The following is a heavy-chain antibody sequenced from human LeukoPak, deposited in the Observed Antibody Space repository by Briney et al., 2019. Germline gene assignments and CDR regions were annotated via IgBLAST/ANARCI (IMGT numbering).Heavy chain of an antibody. CDR3: AREGGLGYCSTTSCALRY. J-gene: IGHJ4*02. D-gene: IGHD2-2*01. CDR2: IYNSGTT. V-gene: IGHV3-66*03. Sequence: GGSLRLSCAASEFTVSSNYMSWVRQAPGKGLEWVSVIYNSGTTYYADSVKGRFTNSRDNPKKTLYLQMNSLRAEDTAVYYCAREGGLGYCSTTSCALRYWGQGTLVTVSS. CDR1: EFTVSSNY.